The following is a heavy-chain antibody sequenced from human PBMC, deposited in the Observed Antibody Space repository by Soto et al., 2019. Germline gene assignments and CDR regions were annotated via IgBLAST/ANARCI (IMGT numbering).Heavy chain of an antibody. D-gene: IGHD2-2*03. CDR3: ARDGYCSSTRCYVEYFDY. Sequence: ASVKVSCKASGYSFSSYGVNWVRQAPGQGLEWMGWISAYNGNTNYAQKLQGRVTMTTDTSASTAYMELRSLRSDDTAVYYCARDGYCSSTRCYVEYFDYRGQ. J-gene: IGHJ4*01. CDR1: GYSFSSYG. CDR2: ISAYNGNT. V-gene: IGHV1-18*01.